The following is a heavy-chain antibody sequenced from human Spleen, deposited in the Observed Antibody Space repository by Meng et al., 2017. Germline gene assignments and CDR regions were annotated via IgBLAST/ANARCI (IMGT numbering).Heavy chain of an antibody. CDR2: IYHGGDT. J-gene: IGHJ4*02. D-gene: IGHD6-19*01. Sequence: VPLEESGPGLAKPSGTRALTCVVSGGSISSSDWWSWVRQPPGKGLEWIGEIYHGGDTNYNPSLKSRVTIAIDKSKNQFSLKLSSVTAADTAVYYCASWIYSCGWQWGQGALVTVSS. CDR3: ASWIYSCGWQ. V-gene: IGHV4/OR15-8*02. CDR1: GGSISSSDW.